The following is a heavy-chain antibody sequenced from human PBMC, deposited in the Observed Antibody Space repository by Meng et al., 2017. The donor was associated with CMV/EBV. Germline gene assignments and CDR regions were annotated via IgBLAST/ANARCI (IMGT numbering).Heavy chain of an antibody. CDR2: INHSGST. CDR1: GGSFSSYY. Sequence: SETLSLTCAVYGGSFSSYYCCWIRQPPRKGVEWIGEINHSGSTNYNSSLKSRVTISVDTSKNQISLKLSSVTAADTAVYYCARGSVRSWANFDYWGQGTLVTVSS. V-gene: IGHV4-34*01. J-gene: IGHJ4*02. D-gene: IGHD6-13*01. CDR3: ARGSVRSWANFDY.